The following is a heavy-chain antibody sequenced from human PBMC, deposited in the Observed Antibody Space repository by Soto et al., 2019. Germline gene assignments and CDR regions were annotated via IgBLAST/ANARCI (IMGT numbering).Heavy chain of an antibody. D-gene: IGHD3-16*01. CDR1: GGTFSSYA. CDR3: SRSGSCLRLGFQGGGYYNYGMDV. CDR2: IIPIIGTA. V-gene: IGHV1-69*01. J-gene: IGHJ6*02. Sequence: QVQLVQSGAEVKKPGSSVKVSCKASGGTFSSYAISWVRQAPGQGLEWMGGIIPIIGTANYAQKFQGRVTIYADESTSTAYLELSSERSEDTAVYYCSRSGSCLRLGFQGGGYYNYGMDVWGQGTTVTVSS.